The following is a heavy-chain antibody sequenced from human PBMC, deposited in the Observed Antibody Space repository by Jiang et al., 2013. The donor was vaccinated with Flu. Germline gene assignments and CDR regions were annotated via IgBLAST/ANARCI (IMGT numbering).Heavy chain of an antibody. D-gene: IGHD1-26*01. CDR2: IYYSGST. Sequence: GSGLVKPSETLSLTCTVSGGSISSSSYYWGWIRQPPGKGLEWIGSIYYSGSTYYNPSLKSRVTISVDTSKNQFSLKLSPVTAADTAVYYCARHEWELLSGHTGDYWGQGTLVTVSS. V-gene: IGHV4-39*01. CDR1: GGSISSSSYY. J-gene: IGHJ4*02. CDR3: ARHEWELLSGHTGDY.